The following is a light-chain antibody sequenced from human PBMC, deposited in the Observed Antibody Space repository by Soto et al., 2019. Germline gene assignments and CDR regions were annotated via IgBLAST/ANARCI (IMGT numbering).Light chain of an antibody. J-gene: IGLJ2*01. Sequence: QSALTQPASVSGSPGQSITISCTGTSSDVGGYNYVSWYQQHPGKAPKLMIYDVSNRPSGVSNRFSGSKSGNTASLTISWLQAEDEADYYCSSYTCSSTYVVFGGGNKVTFL. CDR3: SSYTCSSTYVV. V-gene: IGLV2-14*01. CDR2: DVS. CDR1: SSDVGGYNY.